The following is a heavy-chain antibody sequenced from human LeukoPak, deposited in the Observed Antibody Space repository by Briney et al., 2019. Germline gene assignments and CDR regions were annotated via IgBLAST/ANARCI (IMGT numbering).Heavy chain of an antibody. V-gene: IGHV7-4-1*02. J-gene: IGHJ4*02. Sequence: GASVKVSCKTSGYTFTAYAINWVRQAPGQGLEWMGWINTNTGNPTYAQGFTGGLVFSLDTSVSTAYLQINSLEAEDTAVYYCARDPYLSPVVSGAPRFDSWGQGALLTVSS. CDR1: GYTFTAYA. CDR2: INTNTGNP. CDR3: ARDPYLSPVVSGAPRFDS. D-gene: IGHD4-23*01.